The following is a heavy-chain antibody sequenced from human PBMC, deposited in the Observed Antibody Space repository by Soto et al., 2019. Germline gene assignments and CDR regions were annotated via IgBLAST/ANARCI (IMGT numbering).Heavy chain of an antibody. J-gene: IGHJ6*02. V-gene: IGHV3-30-3*01. D-gene: IGHD3-16*01. CDR3: AMAFGGPSHYYGMDV. Sequence: QVQLVESGGGVVQPGRSLRLSCAASGFTFSSYAMHWVRQAPGKGLEWVAVISYDGSNKLYPDSVKGQFTISRDNSKNTLYLQMNSLRAEDTAVYYCAMAFGGPSHYYGMDVWGQGTTVTVSS. CDR1: GFTFSSYA. CDR2: ISYDGSNK.